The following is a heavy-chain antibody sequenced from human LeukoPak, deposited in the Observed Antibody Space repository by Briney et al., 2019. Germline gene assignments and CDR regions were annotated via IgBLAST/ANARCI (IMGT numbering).Heavy chain of an antibody. Sequence: GGSLRLSCAASGFTFSNYAMTWFRQAPGKGLEWVSEITGSGNSTYYADSVKGRFTISRDNSKNTLYLQMNSLRAEDTAVYYCARELFDFDYWGQGTLVTVSS. J-gene: IGHJ4*02. CDR1: GFTFSNYA. D-gene: IGHD3-10*01. V-gene: IGHV3-23*01. CDR3: ARELFDFDY. CDR2: ITGSGNST.